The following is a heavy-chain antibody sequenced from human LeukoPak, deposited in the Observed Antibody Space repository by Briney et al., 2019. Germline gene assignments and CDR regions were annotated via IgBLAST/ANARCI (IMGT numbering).Heavy chain of an antibody. Sequence: GGSLRLSCAASGFTFSSYWMSWVRQAPGKGLGWVANIKQDGSEKNYVYSVKGRFTISRDNAKNSLYLQMNSLRAEDTAVYYCARDIIVVRGVSGMDVWGQGTTVTVSS. J-gene: IGHJ6*02. CDR1: GFTFSSYW. V-gene: IGHV3-7*05. D-gene: IGHD3-10*01. CDR2: IKQDGSEK. CDR3: ARDIIVVRGVSGMDV.